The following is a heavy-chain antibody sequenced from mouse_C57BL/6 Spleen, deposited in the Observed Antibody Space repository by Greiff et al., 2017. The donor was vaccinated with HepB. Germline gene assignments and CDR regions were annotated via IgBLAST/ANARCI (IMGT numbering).Heavy chain of an antibody. CDR3: AILRPYYFDY. CDR2: ISYDGSN. CDR1: GYSITSGYY. J-gene: IGHJ2*01. D-gene: IGHD1-2*01. Sequence: ESGPGLVKPSQSLSLTCSVTGYSITSGYYWNWIRQFPGNKLEWMGYISYDGSNNYNPSLKNRISITRDTSKNQFFLKLNSVTTEDTATYYCAILRPYYFDYWGQGTTLTVSS. V-gene: IGHV3-6*01.